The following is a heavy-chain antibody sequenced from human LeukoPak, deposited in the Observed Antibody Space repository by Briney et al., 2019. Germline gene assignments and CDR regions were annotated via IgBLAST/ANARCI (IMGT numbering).Heavy chain of an antibody. J-gene: IGHJ4*02. D-gene: IGHD3-10*01. CDR3: ARIRVSTMVRGVIGPYDY. CDR1: GFSLSTSGMC. CDR2: IDWDDDK. Sequence: GSGPALVKPTQTLTLTCTFSGFSLSTSGMCVSWIRQPPGKALEWLALIDWDDDKYYSTSLKTRLTISKDTSKNQMVLTMTNMDPVDTATYYCARIRVSTMVRGVIGPYDYWGQGTLVTVSS. V-gene: IGHV2-70*01.